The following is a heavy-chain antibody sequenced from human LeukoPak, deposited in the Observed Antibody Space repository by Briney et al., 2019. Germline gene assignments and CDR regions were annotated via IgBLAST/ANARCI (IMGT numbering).Heavy chain of an antibody. J-gene: IGHJ2*01. CDR2: IYTSGST. CDR1: GGSISSGSYY. CDR3: ARGGGGRWYFDL. V-gene: IGHV4-61*02. Sequence: SETLSLTCTVSGGSISSGSYYWSWIRQPAGKGLEWIGRIYTSGSTNYNPSLKSRVTISVDTSKNQFSLKLSSVTAADTAVYYCARGGGGRWYFDLWGRGTLVTVSS. D-gene: IGHD3-16*01.